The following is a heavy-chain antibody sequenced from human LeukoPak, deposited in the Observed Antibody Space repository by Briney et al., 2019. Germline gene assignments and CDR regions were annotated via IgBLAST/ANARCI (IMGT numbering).Heavy chain of an antibody. V-gene: IGHV4-30-4*01. CDR1: GGSISSGDYS. CDR2: IYYSGST. CDR3: ARGVRAPLHYFDY. D-gene: IGHD4-4*01. J-gene: IGHJ4*02. Sequence: PSQTLSLTCTVSGGSISSGDYSWSWIRQPPGKGLEWIGYIYYSGSTYYNPSLKSRVTISVDRSKNQFSLKLSSVTAADTAVYYCARGVRAPLHYFDYWGQGTLVTVSS.